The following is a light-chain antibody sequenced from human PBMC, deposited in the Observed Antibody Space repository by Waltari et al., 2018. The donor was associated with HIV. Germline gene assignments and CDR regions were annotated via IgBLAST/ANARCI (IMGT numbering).Light chain of an antibody. CDR2: RNN. J-gene: IGLJ3*02. Sequence: QSVLTQPPSASGTPRQRVTISCTGIRPNIRSNYVYWYQQLPGTAPKLLIYRNNQRPSGVPDRFSGSKSGTSASLAISGLRSEDEADYYCAAWDDSLSGWVFGGGTKLTVL. CDR1: RPNIRSNY. CDR3: AAWDDSLSGWV. V-gene: IGLV1-47*01.